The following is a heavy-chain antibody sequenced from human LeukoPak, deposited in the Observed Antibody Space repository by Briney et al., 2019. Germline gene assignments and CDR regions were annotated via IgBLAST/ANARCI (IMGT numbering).Heavy chain of an antibody. D-gene: IGHD3-22*01. V-gene: IGHV4-59*01. CDR3: ARGRYYESSGYFVYYFDY. CDR2: IYYRGST. Sequence: PSETLSLTCTVSGGSMSNYYWSWIWQPPGKGLDWIGYIYYRGSTNYSPSLKSRVTISLDTSKNQFSLKVTSVTAADTAVYYCARGRYYESSGYFVYYFDYWGQGTLVTVSS. CDR1: GGSMSNYY. J-gene: IGHJ4*02.